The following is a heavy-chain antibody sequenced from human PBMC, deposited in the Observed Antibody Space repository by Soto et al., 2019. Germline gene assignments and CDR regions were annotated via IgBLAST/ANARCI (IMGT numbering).Heavy chain of an antibody. CDR1: GGTFSSYG. D-gene: IGHD2-15*01. J-gene: IGHJ4*02. CDR3: AREYSRKYDY. V-gene: IGHV1-69*06. CDR2: IVPFFHTV. Sequence: SVKVSCRASGGTFSSYGISWVRQAPGQGLEWVGGIVPFFHTVNYAQRFQGRVTITADKSTSTAYMELTGLRSEDTAVYYCAREYSRKYDYWGQGTLVTVSS.